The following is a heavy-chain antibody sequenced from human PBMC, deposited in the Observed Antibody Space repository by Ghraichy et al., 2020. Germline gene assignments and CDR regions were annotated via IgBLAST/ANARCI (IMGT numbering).Heavy chain of an antibody. Sequence: GGSLRLSCAASGFTLSSYAMSWVRQAPGEGLYWVSAISGRAAVTNYADSVKGRFTISRDNSKNTLYLQMNSLRAEDTAVYYCAKGRMAREIAPGAYYYYYGVDVWGPGTSVTVSS. CDR3: AKGRMAREIAPGAYYYYYGVDV. CDR1: GFTLSSYA. V-gene: IGHV3-23*01. J-gene: IGHJ6*02. D-gene: IGHD5-24*01. CDR2: ISGRAAVT.